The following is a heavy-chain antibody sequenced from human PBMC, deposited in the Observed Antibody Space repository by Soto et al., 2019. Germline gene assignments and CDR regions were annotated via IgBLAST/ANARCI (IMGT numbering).Heavy chain of an antibody. CDR1: GGSISSGGYY. Sequence: QVQLQESGPGLVKPSQTLSLTCTVSGGSISSGGYYWTWIRQHPGKGREWIGYNYYSGITYYNPSLKSRATISLDTSKNQFSLKLSSVTAADTAVYYCARGSSIAGLYYGMDVWGQGTTVTVSS. D-gene: IGHD6-6*01. CDR3: ARGSSIAGLYYGMDV. CDR2: NYYSGIT. J-gene: IGHJ6*02. V-gene: IGHV4-31*03.